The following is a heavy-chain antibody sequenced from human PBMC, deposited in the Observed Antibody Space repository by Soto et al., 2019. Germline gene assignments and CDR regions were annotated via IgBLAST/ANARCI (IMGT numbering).Heavy chain of an antibody. V-gene: IGHV4-39*01. CDR3: ARVLWATVTIGDIWFDP. CDR2: IYSSGST. CDR1: GGSISSSSYY. J-gene: IGHJ5*02. D-gene: IGHD4-4*01. Sequence: SETLSLTCTVSGGSISSSSYYWGWIRQPPGKGLEWIGSIYSSGSTYYNPSLKSRVTISVDTSKNQFSLKLSSVTAADTAVYYCARVLWATVTIGDIWFDPWGQGTLVTVSS.